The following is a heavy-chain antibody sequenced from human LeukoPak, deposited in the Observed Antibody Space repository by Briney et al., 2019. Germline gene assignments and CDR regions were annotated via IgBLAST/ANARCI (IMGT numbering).Heavy chain of an antibody. V-gene: IGHV4-59*01. CDR3: ARGDMTNGVYFDY. J-gene: IGHJ4*02. Sequence: PSETLSLSCTVSGGSISSYYWSWIRQPAGKGLEWIGYIYYSGSTNYNPSLKSRVTISLDTSKNHFSLKLSSVTAADTAVYYCARGDMTNGVYFDYWGQGTLVTVSS. D-gene: IGHD2-15*01. CDR1: GGSISSYY. CDR2: IYYSGST.